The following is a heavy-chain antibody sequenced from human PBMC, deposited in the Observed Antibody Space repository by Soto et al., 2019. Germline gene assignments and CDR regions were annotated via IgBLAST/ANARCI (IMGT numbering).Heavy chain of an antibody. D-gene: IGHD3-22*01. Sequence: QVQLHQWGAGLLKPSDTLSLTCAVYGGSFSGYFWTWIRQPPGKGLEWIGEINHSGNTNSSPSLKNRVTTSLDTSKNEFSLKLSSVTAADPAVYSCARCLRDSSGYYHVHYFQHWGQGTLVTVSS. CDR3: ARCLRDSSGYYHVHYFQH. V-gene: IGHV4-34*01. J-gene: IGHJ1*01. CDR1: GGSFSGYF. CDR2: INHSGNT.